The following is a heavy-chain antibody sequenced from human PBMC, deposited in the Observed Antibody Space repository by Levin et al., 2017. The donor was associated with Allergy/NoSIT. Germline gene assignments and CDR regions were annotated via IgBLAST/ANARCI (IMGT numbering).Heavy chain of an antibody. J-gene: IGHJ4*02. D-gene: IGHD3-22*01. V-gene: IGHV3-21*01. CDR2: ISSSSSYI. Sequence: LSLTCAASGFTFSSSSMNWVRQAPGKGLEWVSSISSSSSYIYYADSVKGRFTISRDNAKNSLYLQMNSLRAEDTAVYYCASPSDYYDTSGYYYWGQGTLVTVSS. CDR1: GFTFSSSS. CDR3: ASPSDYYDTSGYYY.